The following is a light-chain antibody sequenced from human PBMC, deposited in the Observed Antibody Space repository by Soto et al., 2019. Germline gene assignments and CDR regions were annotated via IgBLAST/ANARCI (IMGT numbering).Light chain of an antibody. V-gene: IGKV3-20*01. CDR3: QQYITSPRIHT. Sequence: ETVLTQSPGTLSLSPGERATLSCRASQSVSSRYLAWYQQKPGQAPRLLIYGASNRATGIPGRFSGSGSGTEFTLAISSLEPEDFAVYYCQQYITSPRIHTFGQGTKVEIK. CDR2: GAS. CDR1: QSVSSRY. J-gene: IGKJ2*01.